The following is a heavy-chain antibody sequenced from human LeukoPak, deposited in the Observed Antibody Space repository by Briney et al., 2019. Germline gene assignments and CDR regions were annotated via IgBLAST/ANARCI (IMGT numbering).Heavy chain of an antibody. CDR2: INKDGGEK. D-gene: IGHD3-9*01. CDR1: GFTFNDYW. J-gene: IGHJ4*02. Sequence: PGGSLRLSCAASGFTFNDYWMTWVRQAPGKGLEWVANINKDGGEKYYVDSVKGRFTISRDNAKNSLYLQMNSLRAEDTAVYYCAREKTFYNILTGYKRGGYYFDYWGQGILVTVSS. V-gene: IGHV3-7*01. CDR3: AREKTFYNILTGYKRGGYYFDY.